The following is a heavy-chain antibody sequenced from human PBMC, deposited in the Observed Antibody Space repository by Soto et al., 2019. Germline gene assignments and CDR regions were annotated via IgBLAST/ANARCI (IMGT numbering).Heavy chain of an antibody. V-gene: IGHV4-39*01. J-gene: IGHJ4*02. CDR3: ASRGYSYGYGYFDY. Sequence: SETLSLTCTVSGGSISSSSYYWGWIRQPPGKGLEWIGSIYYSGSTYYTPSLKSRVTISVDTSKNQFSLKLSSVTAADTAVYYCASRGYSYGYGYFDYWGQGTLVTVSS. CDR2: IYYSGST. CDR1: GGSISSSSYY. D-gene: IGHD5-18*01.